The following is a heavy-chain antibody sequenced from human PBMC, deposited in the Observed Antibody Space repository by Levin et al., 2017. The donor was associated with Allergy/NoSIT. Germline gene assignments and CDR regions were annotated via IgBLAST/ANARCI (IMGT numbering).Heavy chain of an antibody. Sequence: HGESLKISCKASGFTFKTYGISWVRQAPGQGLEWMGWISANNGHTKYAQNFHNRVIMTTDTSTATAFMELRNLRSDDTAVYYCARDQMYYYDTSGFDYWGQGTLVAVSS. CDR2: ISANNGHT. CDR1: GFTFKTYG. CDR3: ARDQMYYYDTSGFDY. J-gene: IGHJ4*02. V-gene: IGHV1-18*04. D-gene: IGHD3-22*01.